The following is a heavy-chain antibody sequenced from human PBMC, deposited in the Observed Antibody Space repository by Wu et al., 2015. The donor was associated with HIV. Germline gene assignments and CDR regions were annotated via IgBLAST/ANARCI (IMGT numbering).Heavy chain of an antibody. CDR1: EYTFTNYY. V-gene: IGHV1-18*04. J-gene: IGHJ3*02. D-gene: IGHD3-22*01. CDR2: ISIYNGDV. Sequence: QVHLVQSGAEVKKPGASVKVSCKASEYTFTNYYVHWVRQAPGQGLEWMAWISIYNGDVKYGHKFQDRVTMTPDPSTSTIYMELRSLRSEDTAVYYCAREVGYDHDGTTYLRAFDMWGHGTMVTVSS. CDR3: AREVGYDHDGTTYLRAFDM.